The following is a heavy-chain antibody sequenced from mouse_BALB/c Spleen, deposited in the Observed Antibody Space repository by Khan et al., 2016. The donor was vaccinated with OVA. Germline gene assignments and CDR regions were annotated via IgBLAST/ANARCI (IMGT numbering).Heavy chain of an antibody. V-gene: IGHV2-6-1*01. CDR2: MWSDGST. Sequence: QVQLKESGPGLVAPSQSLSITCTISGFSLTNYGVHWIRQPPGKGLEWLVVMWSDGSTTYNSALKSRLTISKDNSKNQVFLKMNSLQTDDTAMYFCARQPYYHYNIMDYWGQGTSVTGSS. CDR1: GFSLTNYG. D-gene: IGHD2-10*01. CDR3: ARQPYYHYNIMDY. J-gene: IGHJ4*01.